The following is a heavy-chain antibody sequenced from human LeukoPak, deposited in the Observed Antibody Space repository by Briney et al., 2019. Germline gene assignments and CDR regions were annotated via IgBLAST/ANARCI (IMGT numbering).Heavy chain of an antibody. J-gene: IGHJ4*02. D-gene: IGHD2-21*02. CDR2: IHRAGRT. CDR1: GVSISSSEW. Sequence: SETLTLSCAVSGVSISSSEWWIWVRQPPGQGLEWIGEIHRAGRTRYNPSLKSRVTISMDYSKNQFSLKLTSVTAADTAIYYCGKTDIYVNPIDYWGPGSVVTVSS. V-gene: IGHV4-4*02. CDR3: GKTDIYVNPIDY.